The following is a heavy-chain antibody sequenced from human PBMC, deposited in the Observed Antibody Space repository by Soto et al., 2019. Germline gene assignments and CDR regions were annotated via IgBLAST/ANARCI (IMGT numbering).Heavy chain of an antibody. CDR3: ARGWGYDSNDYYYAY. D-gene: IGHD3-22*01. V-gene: IGHV1-69*01. Sequence: QVQLVQSGAEVRKPGSSVKVSCKASGGTFSRHAISWVRQGPGQGLEWMGGIIPIFGTANHAQKFQGRVTIIADESTSTVYTELSSLRSEDTAMYYCARGWGYDSNDYYYAYWGQGTLVIVSS. CDR1: GGTFSRHA. CDR2: IIPIFGTA. J-gene: IGHJ4*02.